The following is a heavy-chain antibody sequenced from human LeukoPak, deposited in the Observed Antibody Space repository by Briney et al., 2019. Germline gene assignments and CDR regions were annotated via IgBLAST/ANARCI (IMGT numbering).Heavy chain of an antibody. Sequence: GGSLRLSCAASGFSFRSYTMNWVRQAPGKGLVWVSRINTDGSSTSYADSVKGRFTISRDNAKNTLYLQMNSLRAEDTAVYYCARDRGRTWDTYYDFWSGYYNYYYYYMDVWGKGTTVTVSS. CDR2: INTDGSST. D-gene: IGHD3-3*01. V-gene: IGHV3-74*01. CDR3: ARDRGRTWDTYYDFWSGYYNYYYYYMDV. J-gene: IGHJ6*03. CDR1: GFSFRSYT.